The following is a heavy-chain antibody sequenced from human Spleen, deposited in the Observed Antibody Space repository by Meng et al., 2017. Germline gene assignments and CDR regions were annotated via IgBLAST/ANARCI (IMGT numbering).Heavy chain of an antibody. Sequence: VKVSCKASGGTLSRYGISWMRQAPGQGLEWMGGIIPIFGTTNYAQKFQGRVTITADESTSIAYMELRSLRSEDTAVYYCARYNSASFPYGMDVWGQGTTVTVSS. J-gene: IGHJ6*02. CDR2: IIPIFGTT. CDR1: GGTLSRYG. D-gene: IGHD6-19*01. V-gene: IGHV1-69*01. CDR3: ARYNSASFPYGMDV.